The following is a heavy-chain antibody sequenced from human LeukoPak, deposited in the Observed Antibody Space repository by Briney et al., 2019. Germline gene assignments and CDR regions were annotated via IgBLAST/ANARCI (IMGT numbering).Heavy chain of an antibody. CDR1: GFTFSSYG. D-gene: IGHD3-3*01. J-gene: IGHJ4*02. Sequence: GGSLRLSCAASGFTFSSYGMHWVRQAPGKGLEWVAVIWYDGSNKYYADSVKGRFTISRDNSKNTLYLQMNSLRAEDTAVYYCAKDHNFWSGYYLGYWGQGTLVTVSS. CDR3: AKDHNFWSGYYLGY. CDR2: IWYDGSNK. V-gene: IGHV3-33*06.